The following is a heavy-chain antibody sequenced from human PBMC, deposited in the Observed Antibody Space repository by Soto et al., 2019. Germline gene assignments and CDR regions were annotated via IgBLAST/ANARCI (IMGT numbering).Heavy chain of an antibody. CDR2: ISSSSSYI. J-gene: IGHJ4*02. CDR1: GFTFSSYS. D-gene: IGHD2-21*01. V-gene: IGHV3-21*01. Sequence: GGSLRLSCAASGFTFSSYSMNWVRQAPGKGLEWVSSISSSSSYIYYADSVKGRFTISRDNAKNSLYLQMNSLRAEDTAVYYCARDPGEASNYFDYWGQGTLVTLSS. CDR3: ARDPGEASNYFDY.